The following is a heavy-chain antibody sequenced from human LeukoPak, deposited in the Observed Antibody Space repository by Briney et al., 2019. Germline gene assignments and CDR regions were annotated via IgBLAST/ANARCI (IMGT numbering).Heavy chain of an antibody. CDR2: ISNDASST. D-gene: IGHD1-14*01. CDR3: AAGDNPGALDY. CDR1: GFTFSNYW. V-gene: IGHV3-74*01. Sequence: GGSLRLSCAASGFTFSNYWMHWVRQAPGKGLVWVSRISNDASSTTYADSVKGRFTISRDNTKNTLYLQMNSLRAEDTAVYYCAAGDNPGALDYWGQGTLVTVSS. J-gene: IGHJ4*02.